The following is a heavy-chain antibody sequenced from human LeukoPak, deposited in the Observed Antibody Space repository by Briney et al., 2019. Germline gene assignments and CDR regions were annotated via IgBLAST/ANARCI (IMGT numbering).Heavy chain of an antibody. D-gene: IGHD2-15*01. CDR2: ISGSGGST. Sequence: PGGSLRLSCAASGFTFSSYAMSWVRQAPGKGLEWVSAISGSGGSTYYADSVKGRFTISRDNSKNTLYLQMNSLRAEDTAVYYCAMPLGYCSGGSCYSPFDYWGQGTLVTVSS. J-gene: IGHJ4*02. V-gene: IGHV3-23*01. CDR3: AMPLGYCSGGSCYSPFDY. CDR1: GFTFSSYA.